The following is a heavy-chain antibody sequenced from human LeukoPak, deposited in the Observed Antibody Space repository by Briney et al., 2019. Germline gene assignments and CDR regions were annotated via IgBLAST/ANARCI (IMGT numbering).Heavy chain of an antibody. CDR1: GFTFSSYA. D-gene: IGHD6-13*01. J-gene: IGHJ4*02. CDR3: ARDPLPCGGFGSSCLRSIDY. CDR2: ISFDGSNK. Sequence: GGSLRLSCAASGFTFSSYAMHWVRQAPGKGLQWVAVISFDGSNKYYADSVKGRFTISRDNPKNTLYLQMNSLRAEDTAMYFCARDPLPCGGFGSSCLRSIDYWGQGTLVTVSS. V-gene: IGHV3-30-3*01.